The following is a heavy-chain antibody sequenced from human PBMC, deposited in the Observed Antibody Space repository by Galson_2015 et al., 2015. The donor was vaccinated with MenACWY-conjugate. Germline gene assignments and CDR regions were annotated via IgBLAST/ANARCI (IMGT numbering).Heavy chain of an antibody. J-gene: IGHJ4*02. V-gene: IGHV3-7*03. CDR2: IKQDGSEK. Sequence: SLRLSCAASGFTFSSYWMSWVRQAPGKGLEWVAHIKQDGSEKYYVDSVKGRFTISRDNDKNSLYLQMNSLRAEDTAVYYCASKSNQNNSDVWSGYYTSLSEAVADYHFDYWGQGTLVTVSS. CDR3: ASKSNQNNSDVWSGYYTSLSEAVADYHFDY. D-gene: IGHD3-3*01. CDR1: GFTFSSYW.